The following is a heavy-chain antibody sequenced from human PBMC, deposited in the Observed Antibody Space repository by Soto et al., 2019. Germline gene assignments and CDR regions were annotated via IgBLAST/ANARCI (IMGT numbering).Heavy chain of an antibody. Sequence: ASVKVSCKASGYTFTGYYMHWVRQAPGQGLEWMGWINPNSGGTNYAQEFRGRVTLTRDTSISTAYMELSRLRSDDTALYCCARDYGDAFDIWGQGTMVTVSS. V-gene: IGHV1-2*02. CDR3: ARDYGDAFDI. CDR1: GYTFTGYY. J-gene: IGHJ3*02. CDR2: INPNSGGT. D-gene: IGHD4-17*01.